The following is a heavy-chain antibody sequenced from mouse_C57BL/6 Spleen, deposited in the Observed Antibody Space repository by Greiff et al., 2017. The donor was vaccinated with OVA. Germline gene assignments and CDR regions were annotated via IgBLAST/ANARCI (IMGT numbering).Heavy chain of an antibody. CDR3: ARGGLRRGAWFAY. J-gene: IGHJ3*01. V-gene: IGHV2-2*01. CDR2: IWSDGST. D-gene: IGHD2-4*01. CDR1: GFSLTSYG. Sequence: QVHVKQSGPGLVQPSQSLSITCTVSGFSLTSYGVHWVRQSPGKGLEWLGVIWSDGSTDYNAAFISRLSISKDNSKSQVFFKMNSLQADDTATYYCARGGLRRGAWFAYWGQGTLVTVSA.